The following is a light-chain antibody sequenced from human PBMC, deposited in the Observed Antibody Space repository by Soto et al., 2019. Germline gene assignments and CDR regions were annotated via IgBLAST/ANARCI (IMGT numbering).Light chain of an antibody. CDR2: AAS. J-gene: IGKJ3*01. CDR1: QGISSY. V-gene: IGKV1-9*01. CDR3: QQLNSYPR. Sequence: IQLTQSPPSLSATVGDSVTNTCRASQGISSYLAWYQQKPEKAPKLLIYAASTLQSGVPSRFSGSGSGTDFTLTISSLQPEDFATYYCQQLNSYPRFGPGTKVDIK.